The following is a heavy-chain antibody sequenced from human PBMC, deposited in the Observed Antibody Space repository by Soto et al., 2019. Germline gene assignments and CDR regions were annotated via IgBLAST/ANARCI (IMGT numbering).Heavy chain of an antibody. CDR2: IIPISGTA. V-gene: IGHV1-69*01. Sequence: QVQLVQSGAEVKKPGSSVKVSCKASGGTFSSYAISWVRQAPGQGLEWRGGIIPISGTANYAQKFQGRVTITADESTSTAYMELSSRRSEDTAVYYCARSQGSSTSLEVYYYYYYGIDVWGQGTRVTVSS. D-gene: IGHD2-2*01. CDR3: ARSQGSSTSLEVYYYYYYGIDV. CDR1: GGTFSSYA. J-gene: IGHJ6*02.